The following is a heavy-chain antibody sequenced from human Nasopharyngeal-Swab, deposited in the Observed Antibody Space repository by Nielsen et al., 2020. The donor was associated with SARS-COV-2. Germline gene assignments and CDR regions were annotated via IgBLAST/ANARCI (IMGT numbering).Heavy chain of an antibody. CDR3: AHRGYSGYDYPGEFDP. V-gene: IGHV2-5*02. Sequence: QPPGKALEWLALIYWDDDKRYSPSLKSRLTITKDTSKNQVVLTMTNMDPVDTATYYCAHRGYSGYDYPGEFDPWGQGTLVTVSS. D-gene: IGHD5-12*01. J-gene: IGHJ5*02. CDR2: IYWDDDK.